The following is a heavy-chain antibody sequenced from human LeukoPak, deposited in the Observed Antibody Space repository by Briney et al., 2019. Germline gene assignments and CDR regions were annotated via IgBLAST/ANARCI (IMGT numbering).Heavy chain of an antibody. CDR2: IWYDGSNK. Sequence: GGSLRLSCAASGFTFSSYGMHWVRQAPGKGLEWVAVIWYDGSNKYYADSVKGRFSISRDNSKNTLYLQMDSLTAQDTAIYYCAKGYTHDSHFDNWGQGTLVTVSS. J-gene: IGHJ4*02. CDR1: GFTFSSYG. D-gene: IGHD1-1*01. CDR3: AKGYTHDSHFDN. V-gene: IGHV3-33*06.